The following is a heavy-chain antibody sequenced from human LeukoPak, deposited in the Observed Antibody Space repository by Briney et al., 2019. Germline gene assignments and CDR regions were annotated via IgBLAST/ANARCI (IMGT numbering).Heavy chain of an antibody. Sequence: GGSLRLSCAASGFTFSIYGMHWVRQAPGKGLEWVALIWYDGGNKYYADSVKGRFTISRDNSKNTVYLQMNSLRAEDTAVYYCARAYYLDSSVTPDYWGQGTLVTVSS. V-gene: IGHV3-33*01. D-gene: IGHD3-22*01. CDR2: IWYDGGNK. CDR1: GFTFSIYG. J-gene: IGHJ4*02. CDR3: ARAYYLDSSVTPDY.